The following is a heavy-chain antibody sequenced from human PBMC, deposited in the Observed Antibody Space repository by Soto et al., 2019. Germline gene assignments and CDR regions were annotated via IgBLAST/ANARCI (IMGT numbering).Heavy chain of an antibody. D-gene: IGHD3-10*01. CDR2: IWYDGSNK. J-gene: IGHJ6*02. Sequence: GGSLRLSCAASGFTFSSYGMHWVRQAPGKGLEWVAVIWYDGSNKYYADSVKGRFTISRDNSKNTLYLQMNSLRAEATAVYYCASAFGLGIYYKKRGGAGMDVWGQGTTVTVSS. CDR3: ASAFGLGIYYKKRGGAGMDV. CDR1: GFTFSSYG. V-gene: IGHV3-33*01.